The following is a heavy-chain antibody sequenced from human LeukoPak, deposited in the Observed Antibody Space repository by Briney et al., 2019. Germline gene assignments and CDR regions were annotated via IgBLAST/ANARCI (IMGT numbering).Heavy chain of an antibody. CDR1: GFTFSSYW. CDR3: AKGGYSYGQGYFDY. D-gene: IGHD5-18*01. CDR2: IKQDGSEK. J-gene: IGHJ4*02. V-gene: IGHV3-7*03. Sequence: PGGSLRLSCAASGFTFSSYWMSWVRQAPGKGLEWVANIKQDGSEKYYVDSVKGRFTISRDNAKNSLYLQMNSLRAEDTAVYYCAKGGYSYGQGYFDYWGQGTLVTVSS.